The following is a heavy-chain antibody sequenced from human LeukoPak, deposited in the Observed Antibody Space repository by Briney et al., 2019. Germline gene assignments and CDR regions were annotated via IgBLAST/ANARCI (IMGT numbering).Heavy chain of an antibody. V-gene: IGHV3-7*04. D-gene: IGHD2-21*01. Sequence: PGGSLRLSCATSGFNFSDSRMTWVRQAPGKGLQWVANINRDGTEKHFLDSVEGRFTISRDNAKKPLYLQMSSLRPQDTAVYFCVRGDWYFESWGQGTLVTVSS. J-gene: IGHJ4*02. CDR2: INRDGTEK. CDR3: VRGDWYFES. CDR1: GFNFSDSR.